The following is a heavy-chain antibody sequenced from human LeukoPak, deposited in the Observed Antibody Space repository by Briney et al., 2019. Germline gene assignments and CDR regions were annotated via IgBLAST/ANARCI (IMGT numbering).Heavy chain of an antibody. V-gene: IGHV4-34*01. D-gene: IGHD6-13*01. CDR2: INHSGST. Sequence: SETLSLTCAVYGGSFSGYYWSWIRQPPGKGLEWIGEINHSGSTNYNPSLKSRVTISVDTSKNQFSLKLSSVTAADTAVYYCARQEGSSAPGIAAAGPHGVDYWGQGTLVTVSS. J-gene: IGHJ4*02. CDR3: ARQEGSSAPGIAAAGPHGVDY. CDR1: GGSFSGYY.